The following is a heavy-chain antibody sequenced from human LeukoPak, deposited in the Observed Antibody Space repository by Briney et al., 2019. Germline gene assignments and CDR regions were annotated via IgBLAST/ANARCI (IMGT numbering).Heavy chain of an antibody. J-gene: IGHJ5*02. CDR1: GFTFSSYE. CDR3: ARGRITMVRGVPENWFDP. V-gene: IGHV3-33*08. Sequence: GGSLRLSCAASGFTFSSYEMNWVRQAPGKGLEWVAVIWYDGSNKYYADSVKGRFTISRDNSKNTLYLQMNSLRAEDTAVYYCARGRITMVRGVPENWFDPWGQGTLVTVSS. D-gene: IGHD3-10*01. CDR2: IWYDGSNK.